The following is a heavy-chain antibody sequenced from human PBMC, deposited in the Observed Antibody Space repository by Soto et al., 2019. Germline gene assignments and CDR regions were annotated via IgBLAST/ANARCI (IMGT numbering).Heavy chain of an antibody. J-gene: IGHJ6*02. D-gene: IGHD6-6*01. V-gene: IGHV4-34*01. CDR1: GGSFSGYY. CDR3: ARDGVAARGAGMDV. CDR2: SNHSGST. Sequence: SETLSLTCAVYGGSFSGYYWSCIRQPPGKGLEGIGESNHSGSTNYNPSLKSRVTISVDTSKNQFSLKLSSVTAADTAVYYCARDGVAARGAGMDVWGQGTTVTVSS.